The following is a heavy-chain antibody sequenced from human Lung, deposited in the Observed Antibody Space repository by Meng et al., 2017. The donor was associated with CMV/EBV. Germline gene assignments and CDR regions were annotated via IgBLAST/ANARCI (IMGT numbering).Heavy chain of an antibody. V-gene: IGHV3-53*01. J-gene: IGHJ6*01. CDR1: DFTVSSNY. CDR2: IYSGGTT. Sequence: GESXKISCAASDFTVSSNYMNWVRQAPGKGLEWVSLIYSGGTTYFADAVKGRFTITRDNSKNTLYLQMNSLRAEDSAVYYCTSVFGSGSQRYWGYYGMDVWGQGNXVTGAS. D-gene: IGHD3-10*01. CDR3: TSVFGSGSQRYWGYYGMDV.